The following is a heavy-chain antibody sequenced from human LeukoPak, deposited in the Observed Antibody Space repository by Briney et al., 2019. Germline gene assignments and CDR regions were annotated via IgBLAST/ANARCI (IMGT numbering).Heavy chain of an antibody. CDR2: INPSGCRT. Sequence: ASVKVSCKASGGTFSSYAISWVRHAPGQGLEWMGIINPSGCRTTHAQKIQGRVTMTRDTSTSTVYMELRSLRSEDTAVYYCARGVFPYYFDYWGQGTLVTVSS. V-gene: IGHV1-46*01. D-gene: IGHD6-13*01. J-gene: IGHJ4*02. CDR1: GGTFSSYA. CDR3: ARGVFPYYFDY.